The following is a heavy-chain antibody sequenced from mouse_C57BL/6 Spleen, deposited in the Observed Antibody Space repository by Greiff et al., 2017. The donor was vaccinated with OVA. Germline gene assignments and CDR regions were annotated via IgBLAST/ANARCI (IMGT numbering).Heavy chain of an antibody. V-gene: IGHV1-64*01. CDR3: ARYGSSSGYFDV. J-gene: IGHJ1*03. D-gene: IGHD1-1*01. CDR2: IHPNSGST. CDR1: GYTFTSYW. Sequence: VQLQQPGAELVKPGASVKLSCKASGYTFTSYWMHWVKQRPGQGLEWIGMIHPNSGSTNYNEKFKSKATLTVDKSTSTAYMQLSSLTSEDSAVYYCARYGSSSGYFDVWGTGTTVTVSS.